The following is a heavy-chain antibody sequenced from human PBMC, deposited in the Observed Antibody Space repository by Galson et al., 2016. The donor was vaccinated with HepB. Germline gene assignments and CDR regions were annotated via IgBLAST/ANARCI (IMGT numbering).Heavy chain of an antibody. D-gene: IGHD4-17*01. CDR2: INHSGGT. Sequence: LRLSCAASGFTFNTYSMNWIRQPPGKGLEWIGEINHSGGTNYNPSLKSRVTISVDTSKNQFSLKLSSVTAADTAVYYCARGDNPDYGDYASACYYMDVWGKGTTVTVSS. V-gene: IGHV4-34*01. CDR1: GFTFNTYS. J-gene: IGHJ6*03. CDR3: ARGDNPDYGDYASACYYMDV.